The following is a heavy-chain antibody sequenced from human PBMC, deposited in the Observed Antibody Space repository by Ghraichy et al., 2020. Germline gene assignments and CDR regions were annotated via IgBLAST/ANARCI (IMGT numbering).Heavy chain of an antibody. CDR2: ISSSSSYI. CDR3: ARDPQPYYYDSSGYYYEDY. D-gene: IGHD3-22*01. V-gene: IGHV3-21*01. CDR1: GFTFSSYS. J-gene: IGHJ4*02. Sequence: GESLNISCAASGFTFSSYSMNWVRQAPGKGLEWVSSISSSSSYIYYADSVKGRFTISRDNAKNSLYLQMNSLRAEDTAVYYCARDPQPYYYDSSGYYYEDYWGQGTLVTVSS.